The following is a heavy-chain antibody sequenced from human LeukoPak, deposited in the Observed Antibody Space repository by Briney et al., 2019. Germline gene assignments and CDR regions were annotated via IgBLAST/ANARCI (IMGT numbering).Heavy chain of an antibody. CDR1: GYTFTSYY. CDR2: INPSGGST. V-gene: IGHV1-46*01. Sequence: ASVKVSCKASGYTFTSYYMHWVRQAPGQGLEWMGIINPSGGSTSYAQKFQGRVTMTRDTSISTAYMELSRLRSDDTAVYYCARDLGARYCSSTSCYDVAYCGGDCYLGYWGQGTLVTVSS. CDR3: ARDLGARYCSSTSCYDVAYCGGDCYLGY. D-gene: IGHD2-2*01. J-gene: IGHJ4*02.